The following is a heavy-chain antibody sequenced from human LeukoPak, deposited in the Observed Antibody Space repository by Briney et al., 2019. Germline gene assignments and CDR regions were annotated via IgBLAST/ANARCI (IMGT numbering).Heavy chain of an antibody. J-gene: IGHJ4*02. CDR2: ISGSGGST. D-gene: IGHD3-9*01. Sequence: GGSLRLSCAASGLTFSSYAMSWVRQAPGKGLEWVSAISGSGGSTYYADSVKGRFTISRDNSKNTLYPQMNSLRAEDTAVYYCAKYPYYDILTGYYNPHVGYFDYWGQGTLVTVSS. CDR1: GLTFSSYA. V-gene: IGHV3-23*01. CDR3: AKYPYYDILTGYYNPHVGYFDY.